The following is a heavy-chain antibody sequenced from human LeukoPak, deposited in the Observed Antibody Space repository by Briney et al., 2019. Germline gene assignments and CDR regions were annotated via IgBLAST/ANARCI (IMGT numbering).Heavy chain of an antibody. CDR2: IIPIFGTA. J-gene: IGHJ4*02. CDR3: ARGQGYNYAPFDY. D-gene: IGHD5-18*01. V-gene: IGHV1-69*05. CDR1: GGTFSSYA. Sequence: GSSVKVSCKASGGTFSSYAISWVRQAPGPGIEWMGGIIPIFGTANNAQKFQGRVTITTDESTSTAYMELSSLRSEDTAVYYCARGQGYNYAPFDYWGQGTLVTVSS.